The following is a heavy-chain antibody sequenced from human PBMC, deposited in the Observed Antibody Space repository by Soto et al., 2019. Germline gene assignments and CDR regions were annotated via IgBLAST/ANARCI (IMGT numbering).Heavy chain of an antibody. J-gene: IGHJ6*02. D-gene: IGHD3-10*01. CDR2: IYHSGST. Sequence: SETLSLTCVVSGGSISSGGYSWSWIRQPPGKGLEWIGYIYHSGSTSYNPSLKSRVTISVDRSKNQFSLKLSSVTAADTAVYYCARDLGGSGRLDVWGQGTTVTVSS. CDR1: GGSISSGGYS. CDR3: ARDLGGSGRLDV. V-gene: IGHV4-30-2*01.